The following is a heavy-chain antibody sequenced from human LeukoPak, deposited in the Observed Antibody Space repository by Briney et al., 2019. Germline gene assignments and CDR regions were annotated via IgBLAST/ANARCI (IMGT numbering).Heavy chain of an antibody. D-gene: IGHD3-3*01. CDR2: MNPNSGNT. V-gene: IGHV1-8*03. J-gene: IGHJ5*02. Sequence: ASVKVSCKASGYTFTSYDINWVRQATGQGLEWMGWMNPNSGNTGYAQKFQGRVTITRNTSISTAYMELSSLRSEDTAVYYCARSKTLLRFLEWLPQGRWFDPWGQGTLVTVSS. CDR1: GYTFTSYD. CDR3: ARSKTLLRFLEWLPQGRWFDP.